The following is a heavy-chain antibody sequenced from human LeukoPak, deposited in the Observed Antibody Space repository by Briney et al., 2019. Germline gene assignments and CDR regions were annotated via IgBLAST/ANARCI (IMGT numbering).Heavy chain of an antibody. CDR1: GFTFSDYY. CDR3: AKNAGIEMATITSPPYYFDY. D-gene: IGHD5-24*01. CDR2: ISGSGGST. J-gene: IGHJ4*02. V-gene: IGHV3-23*01. Sequence: PGGSLRLSCAASGFTFSDYYMSWIRQAPGKGLEWVSAISGSGGSTYYADSVKGRFTISRDNSKNTLYLQMNSLRAEDTAVYYCAKNAGIEMATITSPPYYFDYWGQGTLVTVSS.